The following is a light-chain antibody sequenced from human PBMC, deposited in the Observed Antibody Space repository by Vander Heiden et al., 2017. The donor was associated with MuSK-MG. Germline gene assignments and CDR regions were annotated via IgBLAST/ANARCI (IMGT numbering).Light chain of an antibody. Sequence: ENVLTQSPGTLSLSPGERATLSCRASQSVSDNYLAWYQQKPGQAPRLLIYAASSRAAGIPDRFSGSGSRTDFTLTISGLEPEDFAVYYCQQDARSPDTFGQGTKLEIK. CDR1: QSVSDNY. CDR2: AAS. CDR3: QQDARSPDT. V-gene: IGKV3-20*01. J-gene: IGKJ2*01.